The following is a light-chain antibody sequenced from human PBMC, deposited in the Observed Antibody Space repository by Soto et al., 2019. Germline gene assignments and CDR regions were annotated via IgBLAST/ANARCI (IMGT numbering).Light chain of an antibody. Sequence: QSVLTQPASVSGSPGQSITISCTGTSSDVGSYNLVSWYQQHPGKAPKLMFYEGSKRPSGVSNRFSGSKSGNTASLTISGLQAEDEADYYCCSYAGSSTLFGGGTKLTVL. CDR3: CSYAGSSTL. CDR1: SSDVGSYNL. J-gene: IGLJ2*01. CDR2: EGS. V-gene: IGLV2-23*01.